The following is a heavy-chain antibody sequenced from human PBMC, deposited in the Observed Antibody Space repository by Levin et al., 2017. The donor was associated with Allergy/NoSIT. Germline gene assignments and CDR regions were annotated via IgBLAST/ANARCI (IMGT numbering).Heavy chain of an antibody. V-gene: IGHV3-9*01. Sequence: SLKISCEASGFTFGDYAFHWVRQAPGKGLEWVSGITWNSGTIDYAESVKGRFTISRDNAKNSLYLQMNSLRPEDTALYYCAKVSDIAASADRYFGLWGRGALVTVSS. CDR3: AKVSDIAASADRYFGL. CDR2: ITWNSGTI. CDR1: GFTFGDYA. D-gene: IGHD6-13*01. J-gene: IGHJ2*01.